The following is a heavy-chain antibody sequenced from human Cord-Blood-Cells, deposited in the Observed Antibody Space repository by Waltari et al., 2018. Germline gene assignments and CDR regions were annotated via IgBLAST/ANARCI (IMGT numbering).Heavy chain of an antibody. CDR3: ARGLNDAFDI. CDR2: INHSGST. CDR1: GGSFSGYY. J-gene: IGHJ3*02. V-gene: IGHV4-34*01. Sequence: QVQLQPWGAGLLKPSETLSLTCAVYGGSFSGYYWSWIRQPPGKGLEWIGEINHSGSTNYNPSLKSRVTISVDTSKNQFSLKLSSVTAADTAVYYCARGLNDAFDIWGQGTMVTVSS.